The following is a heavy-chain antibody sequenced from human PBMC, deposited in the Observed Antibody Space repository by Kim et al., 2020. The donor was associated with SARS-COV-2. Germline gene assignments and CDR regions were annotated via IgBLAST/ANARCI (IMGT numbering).Heavy chain of an antibody. CDR3: ARGPSSFGVVMPAAYGMDV. D-gene: IGHD3-3*01. J-gene: IGHJ6*02. Sequence: SVKVSCKASGGTFSSYAISWVRQAPGQGLEWMGGIIPIFGTANYAQKFQGRVTITADESTSTAYMELSSLRSEDTAVYYCARGPSSFGVVMPAAYGMDVWGQGTTVTVSS. V-gene: IGHV1-69*13. CDR2: IIPIFGTA. CDR1: GGTFSSYA.